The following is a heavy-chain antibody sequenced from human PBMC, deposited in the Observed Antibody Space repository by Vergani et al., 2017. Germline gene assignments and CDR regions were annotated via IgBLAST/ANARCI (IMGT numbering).Heavy chain of an antibody. V-gene: IGHV4-34*01. CDR1: GGSFTSYH. Sequence: QVQLQQWGGGLLKPSENPSLTCVVNGGSFTSYHWTWIRQSPGAGLVRVGDIDHPGRPVYNPSLKCQHTMSVDKSRTQFSLTLNSVTATDTAIYFCARGNTETNGHLYYYYYMDVWGQGTAVTVS. J-gene: IGHJ6*03. CDR3: ARGNTETNGHLYYYYYMDV. CDR2: IDHPGRP. D-gene: IGHD4-11*01.